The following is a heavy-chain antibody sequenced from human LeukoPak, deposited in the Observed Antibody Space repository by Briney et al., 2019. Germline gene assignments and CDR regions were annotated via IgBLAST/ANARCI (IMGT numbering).Heavy chain of an antibody. CDR1: GFTVSSNY. V-gene: IGHV3-53*05. D-gene: IGHD2-15*01. CDR3: AKDVVGVAYYYYGMDV. J-gene: IGHJ6*02. CDR2: IYSGGST. Sequence: GGSLRLSCAASGFTVSSNYMSWVRQAPGKGLEWVSVIYSGGSTYYADSVKGRFTISRDNFKNTLNLQMNSLRAEDTAVYYCAKDVVGVAYYYYGMDVWGQGTTVTVSS.